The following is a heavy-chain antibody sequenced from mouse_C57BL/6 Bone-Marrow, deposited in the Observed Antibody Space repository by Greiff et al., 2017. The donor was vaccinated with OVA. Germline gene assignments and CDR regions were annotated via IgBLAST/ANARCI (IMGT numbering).Heavy chain of an antibody. Sequence: EVKLVESGGGLVQPGGSLKLSCAASGFTFSDYYMYWVRQTPEKRLEWVAYISNGGGSTYYPDTVKGRFTISRDNAKNTLYLQMSRLKSEDTAMYYCARQEAMDYWGQGTSVTVSS. V-gene: IGHV5-12*01. CDR1: GFTFSDYY. J-gene: IGHJ4*01. CDR3: ARQEAMDY. CDR2: ISNGGGST.